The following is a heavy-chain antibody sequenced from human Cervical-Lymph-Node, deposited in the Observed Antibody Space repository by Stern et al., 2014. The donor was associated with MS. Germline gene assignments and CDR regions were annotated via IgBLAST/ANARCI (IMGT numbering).Heavy chain of an antibody. J-gene: IGHJ4*02. CDR3: ARAWRDNTFDH. D-gene: IGHD5-12*01. V-gene: IGHV3-48*03. CDR1: GFTLSDYG. CDR2: VSTRGVTT. Sequence: EVHLVESGGGLVQTGGSLKLSCEVSGFTLSDYGMSWVRQAPGKGLEWFSLVSTRGVTTNYADSVEGRFSISRDNAGSSVYLQMHSLRDEDTAIYYCARAWRDNTFDHWGQGTLVTVSS.